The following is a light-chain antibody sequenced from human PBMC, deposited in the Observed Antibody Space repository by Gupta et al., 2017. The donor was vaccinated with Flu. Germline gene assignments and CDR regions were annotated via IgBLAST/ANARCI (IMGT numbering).Light chain of an antibody. J-gene: IGLJ2*01. V-gene: IGLV2-18*02. CDR2: EVS. CDR1: TSDVGGYNR. Sequence: SALTQPPSVSGSPGQSVTISCTGTTSDVGGYNRVSWYQQPPGTAPKLIIFEVSSRPSGAPDRFSGSKSGNTASLTISGLQPEDEADYYCSSYTRTTTLVFGGGTKLTVL. CDR3: SSYTRTTTLV.